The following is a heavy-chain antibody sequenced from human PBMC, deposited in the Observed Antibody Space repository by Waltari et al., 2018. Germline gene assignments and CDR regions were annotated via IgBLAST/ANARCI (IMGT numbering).Heavy chain of an antibody. V-gene: IGHV4-34*01. D-gene: IGHD2-2*03. Sequence: QVQLQQWGAGLLKPSETLSRTCAVYGGSFSGYYWSWIRQTPGKGLEWIGESKHSGSTNYTPSLKSRVTISVDTSKNQFSLKLSSVTAADTAVYYCARMRRVDIVVVPAAMPSEIDYWGQGTLVTVSS. CDR1: GGSFSGYY. CDR3: ARMRRVDIVVVPAAMPSEIDY. CDR2: SKHSGST. J-gene: IGHJ4*02.